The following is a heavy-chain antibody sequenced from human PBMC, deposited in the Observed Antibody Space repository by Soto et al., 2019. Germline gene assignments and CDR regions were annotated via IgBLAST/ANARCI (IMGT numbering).Heavy chain of an antibody. V-gene: IGHV4-30-4*01. D-gene: IGHD3-16*01. CDR2: IYYSGNT. Sequence: SETLSLTCTVSGGSTSSDNYWSWIRQPPGKGLEWIGHIYYSGNTDYNPSLKSRPAISIDTSKNQFSLKLSSVTAADTGVYFCAREGGESSDGLYYFDSWGQGSLVTVSS. J-gene: IGHJ4*02. CDR3: AREGGESSDGLYYFDS. CDR1: GGSTSSDNY.